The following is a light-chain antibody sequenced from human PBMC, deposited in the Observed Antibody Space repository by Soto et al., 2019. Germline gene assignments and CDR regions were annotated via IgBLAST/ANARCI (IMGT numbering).Light chain of an antibody. V-gene: IGKV1-5*01. CDR2: AAS. J-gene: IGKJ5*01. CDR3: QQYYSYPIT. Sequence: EIQLAQSPSTLSASVGDRVTITCRASPIITRWLSWYQQKPGKAPKLLIYAASTLQSGVPSRFSGSGSGTDFTLTISCLQSEDFATYYCQQYYSYPITFGQGTRLE. CDR1: PIITRW.